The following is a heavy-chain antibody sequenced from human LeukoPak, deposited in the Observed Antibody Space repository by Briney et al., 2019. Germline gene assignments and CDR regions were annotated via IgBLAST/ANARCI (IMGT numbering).Heavy chain of an antibody. CDR3: ARERQWLDY. Sequence: GGSLRLSCAASGFTFSSYAMHWVRQAPGKGLEWVAVISYDGSNKYYADSVKGRFTISRDNSKNTLYLQMNSLRAEDTAVYHCARERQWLDYWGQGTLVTVSS. CDR2: ISYDGSNK. CDR1: GFTFSSYA. V-gene: IGHV3-30-3*01. D-gene: IGHD6-19*01. J-gene: IGHJ4*02.